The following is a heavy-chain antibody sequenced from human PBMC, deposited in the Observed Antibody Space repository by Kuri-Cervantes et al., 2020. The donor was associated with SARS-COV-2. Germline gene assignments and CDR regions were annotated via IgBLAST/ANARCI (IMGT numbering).Heavy chain of an antibody. D-gene: IGHD3-3*01. J-gene: IGHJ5*02. CDR1: GFRFSSYG. CDR2: ISSSSSYI. V-gene: IGHV3-21*01. Sequence: GGSLRLSCAAFGFRFSSYGMNWVRQAPGKGLEWVSSISSSSSYIYYADSVKGRFTISRDNAKNSLYLQMNSLRAEDTAVYYCARGGSTDYDFWSGYYRGWNWFDPWGQGTLVTVSS. CDR3: ARGGSTDYDFWSGYYRGWNWFDP.